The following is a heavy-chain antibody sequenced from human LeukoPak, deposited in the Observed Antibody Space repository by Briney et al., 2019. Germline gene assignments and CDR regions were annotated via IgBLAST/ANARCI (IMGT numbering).Heavy chain of an antibody. D-gene: IGHD4-23*01. Sequence: GGSLRLSCAASGFTFSSYSMNWVRQAPGKGLEWVSSISSSSSYIYYADSVKGRFTISRDNAKNSLYLQMNSLRAEDTAVYYCARGWAVLGGSRGDGGLAFDYWGQGTLVTVSS. CDR1: GFTFSSYS. J-gene: IGHJ4*02. V-gene: IGHV3-21*01. CDR3: ARGWAVLGGSRGDGGLAFDY. CDR2: ISSSSSYI.